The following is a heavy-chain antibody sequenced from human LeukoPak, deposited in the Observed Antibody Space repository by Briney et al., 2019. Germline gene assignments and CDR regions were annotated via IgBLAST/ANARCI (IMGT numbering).Heavy chain of an antibody. CDR3: TKEHYYGSGSYPEY. D-gene: IGHD3-10*01. CDR2: VSYDGSSK. J-gene: IGHJ4*02. Sequence: PGRALRLSCAASGVIFSSYVMHWVRQAPGKGLERVSVVSYDGSSKYYADSVKGRFTISRDNSKNTLYLQMNSLRAEDTAVYHCTKEHYYGSGSYPEYWGKGVLVTVS. V-gene: IGHV3-30*18. CDR1: GVIFSSYV.